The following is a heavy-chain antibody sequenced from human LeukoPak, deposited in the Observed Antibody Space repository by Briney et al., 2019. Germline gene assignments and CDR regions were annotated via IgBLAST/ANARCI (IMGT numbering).Heavy chain of an antibody. CDR1: GYCFTTYW. Sequence: GESLKISCKGSGYCFTTYWIGGGRQMPGKGLEWMGIIYPGDSDTRYNPSFQGRVTFSVDTSINTAYLQWNSLKASDTAMFYCARQAGSAYDYFDYWGQGTLVPVSS. D-gene: IGHD1-1*01. CDR2: IYPGDSDT. CDR3: ARQAGSAYDYFDY. V-gene: IGHV5-51*01. J-gene: IGHJ4*02.